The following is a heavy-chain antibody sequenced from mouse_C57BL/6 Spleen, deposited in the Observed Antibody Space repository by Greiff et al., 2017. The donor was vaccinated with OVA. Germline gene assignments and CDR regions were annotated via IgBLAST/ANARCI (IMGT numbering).Heavy chain of an antibody. Sequence: QVQLQQSGPELVKPGASVKISCKASGYAFSSSWMNWVKQRPGTGLEWIGRIYPGDGDTNYNGKFKGKATLTADKASSKAYMQLCSLTSEDSAVDFCARSNWDGFYYAMDDWGQGTSVTVSS. D-gene: IGHD4-1*02. CDR2: IYPGDGDT. CDR1: GYAFSSSW. V-gene: IGHV1-82*01. CDR3: ARSNWDGFYYAMDD. J-gene: IGHJ4*01.